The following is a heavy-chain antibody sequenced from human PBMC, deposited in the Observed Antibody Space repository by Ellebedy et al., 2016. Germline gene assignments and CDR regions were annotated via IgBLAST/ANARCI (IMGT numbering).Heavy chain of an antibody. J-gene: IGHJ4*02. CDR1: GFTFSSYW. Sequence: GESLKISXAASGFTFSSYWMSWVRQAPGKGLEWVANIKQDGSEKYYVDSVKGRFTISRDNAKNSLYLQMNSLRAEDTAVYYCARGVGATRQYYYFDYWGQGTLVTVSS. CDR2: IKQDGSEK. V-gene: IGHV3-7*01. CDR3: ARGVGATRQYYYFDY. D-gene: IGHD1-26*01.